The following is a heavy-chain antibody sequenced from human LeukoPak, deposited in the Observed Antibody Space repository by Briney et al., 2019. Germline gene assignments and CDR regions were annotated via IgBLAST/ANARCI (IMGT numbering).Heavy chain of an antibody. CDR1: GLTVSSNS. J-gene: IGHJ4*02. Sequence: GGSVRLSCVASGLTVSSNSMSWVRQAPGKGLEWVSLIYTGGTTYYADSVRGRFTISRDNAKNSLYLEMNSLSAEDTAVYYCARDWRDGYEYIFDHWGLGSLVTVSS. CDR3: ARDWRDGYEYIFDH. V-gene: IGHV3-53*01. D-gene: IGHD5-24*01. CDR2: IYTGGTT.